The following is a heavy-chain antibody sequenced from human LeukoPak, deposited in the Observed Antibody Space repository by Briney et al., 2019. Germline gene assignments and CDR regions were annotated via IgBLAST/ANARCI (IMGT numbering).Heavy chain of an antibody. CDR1: GFPVSSNY. J-gene: IGHJ4*02. CDR2: IYSGGST. D-gene: IGHD5-12*01. Sequence: GSLRLSCAASGFPVSSNYMSWVRQAPGKGLEWVSVIYSGGSTYYADSVKGRFTISRDNSKNTLYLQMNSLRAEDTAVYYCARDREGRYSGYSFDYWGQGTLVTVSS. CDR3: ARDREGRYSGYSFDY. V-gene: IGHV3-66*01.